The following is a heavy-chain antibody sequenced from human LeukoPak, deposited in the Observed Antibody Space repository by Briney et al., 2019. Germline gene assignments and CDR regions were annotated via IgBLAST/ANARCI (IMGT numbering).Heavy chain of an antibody. J-gene: IGHJ4*02. CDR2: ISWDGGST. Sequence: GGSLRLSCAASGFTFDDYAMHWVRQAPGKGLEWVSLISWDGGSTYYADSVKGRFTISRDNSKNSLYLQMNSLRAEDTALYYCAKDMGQQLVSDYWGQGTLVTVSS. D-gene: IGHD6-13*01. CDR3: AKDMGQQLVSDY. V-gene: IGHV3-43D*03. CDR1: GFTFDDYA.